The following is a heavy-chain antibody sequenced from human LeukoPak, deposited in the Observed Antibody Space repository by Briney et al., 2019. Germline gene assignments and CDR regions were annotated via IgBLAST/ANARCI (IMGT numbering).Heavy chain of an antibody. CDR2: TRNKANSYTT. J-gene: IGHJ5*02. Sequence: QPGGSLRLSCAASGFTFSDHYMDWVRQAQGKGRGWVGGTRNKANSYTTEYAASVKGRFTISRDDSKNSLYLQMNSLKTEDTAVYYCAFGDYESNWFDPWGQGTLVTVSS. CDR1: GFTFSDHY. V-gene: IGHV3-72*01. CDR3: AFGDYESNWFDP. D-gene: IGHD4-17*01.